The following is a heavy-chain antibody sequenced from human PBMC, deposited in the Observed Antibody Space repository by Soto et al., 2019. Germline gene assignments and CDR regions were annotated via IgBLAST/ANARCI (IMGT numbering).Heavy chain of an antibody. CDR2: IYRSGSA. J-gene: IGHJ6*02. V-gene: IGHV4-61*08. CDR3: ATVQYYFYGMDV. CDR1: GGSVSSGDYY. Sequence: PSETLSLTCTVSGGSVSSGDYYWSWIRQPPGKGLEWVGYIYRSGSANYNPSLKSRVTLSVDTSKNQFSLKLSSVTAADTALYYCATVQYYFYGMDVWGQGTTGTVSS.